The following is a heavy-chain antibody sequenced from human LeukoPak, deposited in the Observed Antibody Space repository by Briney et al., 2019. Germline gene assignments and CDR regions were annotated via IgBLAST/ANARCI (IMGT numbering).Heavy chain of an antibody. V-gene: IGHV4-34*01. CDR1: GGSFSGYY. CDR2: INHSGST. J-gene: IGHJ6*03. D-gene: IGHD2-2*01. Sequence: PSETLSLTCAAYGGSFSGYYWSWIRQPPGKGLEWIGEINHSGSTNYNPSLKSRVTISVDTSKNQFSLKLSSVTAADTAVYYCARGLRLGYCSSTSCRYYMDVWGKGTTVTVSS. CDR3: ARGLRLGYCSSTSCRYYMDV.